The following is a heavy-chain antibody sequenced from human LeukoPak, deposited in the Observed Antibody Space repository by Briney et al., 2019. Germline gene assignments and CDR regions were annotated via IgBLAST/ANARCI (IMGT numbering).Heavy chain of an antibody. CDR1: GYTFTNYY. D-gene: IGHD4-17*01. CDR2: INPSSGST. J-gene: IGHJ3*02. V-gene: IGHV1-46*03. Sequence: ASVKVSCKASGYTFTNYYMHWVRQAPGQGLEWMGIINPSSGSTDCAQKFQGRVTMTRDTSTSTVYMELSSLRSEDTAVYYCARARGTTSYYDAFDIWGQGTMVTVSS. CDR3: ARARGTTSYYDAFDI.